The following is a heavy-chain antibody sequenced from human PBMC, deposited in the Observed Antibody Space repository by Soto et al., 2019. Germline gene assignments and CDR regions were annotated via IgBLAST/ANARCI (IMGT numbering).Heavy chain of an antibody. V-gene: IGHV1-3*01. CDR2: INAGNGNT. CDR1: GYTFTSYA. J-gene: IGHJ3*02. CDR3: ARVWESWYSHPLDAFDI. Sequence: ASVKVSCKASGYTFTSYAMHWVRQAPGQRREWMGWINAGNGNTKYSQKFQGRVTITRDTSASTAYMELSSLRSEDTAVYYCARVWESWYSHPLDAFDIWGQGTMVTISS. D-gene: IGHD3-16*01.